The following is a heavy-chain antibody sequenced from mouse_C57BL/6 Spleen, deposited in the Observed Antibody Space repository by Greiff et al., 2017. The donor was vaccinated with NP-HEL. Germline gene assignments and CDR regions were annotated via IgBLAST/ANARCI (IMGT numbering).Heavy chain of an antibody. V-gene: IGHV1-15*01. Sequence: QVQLKESGAELVRPGASVTLSCKASGYTFTDYEMHWVKQTPVHGLEWIGAIDPETGGTAYNQKFKGKAILTADKSSSTAYMELRSLTSEDSAVYYCTSITTVVEAMDYWGQGTSVTVSS. CDR3: TSITTVVEAMDY. CDR2: IDPETGGT. J-gene: IGHJ4*01. D-gene: IGHD1-1*01. CDR1: GYTFTDYE.